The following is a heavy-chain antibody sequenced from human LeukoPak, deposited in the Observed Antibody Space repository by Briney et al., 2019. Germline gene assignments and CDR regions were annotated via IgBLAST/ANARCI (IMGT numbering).Heavy chain of an antibody. V-gene: IGHV4-34*01. Sequence: PSETLSLTCAVYGGSFSGYYWSWIRQPPGKGLEWIGEINHSGSTNYHPSLPSRVTISVDTSKNQCSLKLSSGTAADTAVYYCARGVAAAGTFLVGFDYWGQGTLVTVSS. D-gene: IGHD6-13*01. CDR2: INHSGST. CDR3: ARGVAAAGTFLVGFDY. J-gene: IGHJ4*02. CDR1: GGSFSGYY.